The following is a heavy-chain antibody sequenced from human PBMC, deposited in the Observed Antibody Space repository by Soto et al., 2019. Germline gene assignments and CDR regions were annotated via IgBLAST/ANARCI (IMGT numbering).Heavy chain of an antibody. CDR1: GGTFSSYA. D-gene: IGHD3-10*01. CDR3: AREGGDTGRGDGAFDI. V-gene: IGHV1-69*06. J-gene: IGHJ3*02. Sequence: QVQLVQSGTEVKKPGSSVKVSCKASGGTFSSYAISWVRQAPGQGLEWMGGIIPIFGTANYAQKFQGRVTITADKSTSTAYMELSSLRSEDTAVYYCAREGGDTGRGDGAFDIWGQGTMVTVSS. CDR2: IIPIFGTA.